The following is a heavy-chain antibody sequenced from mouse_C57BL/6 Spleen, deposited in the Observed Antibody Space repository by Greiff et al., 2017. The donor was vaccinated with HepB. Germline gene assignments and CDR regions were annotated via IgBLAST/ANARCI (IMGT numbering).Heavy chain of an antibody. D-gene: IGHD1-1*01. V-gene: IGHV1-55*01. CDR1: GYTFTSYW. J-gene: IGHJ4*01. Sequence: QVQLQQPGAELVKPGASVKMSCKASGYTFTSYWITWVKQRPGQGLEWIGDIYPGSGSTNYNEKFKSKATLTVDTSSSTAYMQLSSLTSEDSAVYYCAREGAVVDYAMDYWGQGTSVTVSS. CDR3: AREGAVVDYAMDY. CDR2: IYPGSGST.